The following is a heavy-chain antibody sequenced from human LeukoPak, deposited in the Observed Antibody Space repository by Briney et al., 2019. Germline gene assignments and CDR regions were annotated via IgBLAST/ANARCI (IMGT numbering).Heavy chain of an antibody. CDR3: AGEGNYDWYFDL. CDR1: GGSISNYY. CDR2: IYYSGST. V-gene: IGHV4-59*01. D-gene: IGHD1-7*01. J-gene: IGHJ2*01. Sequence: SETLSLTCTVSGGSISNYYWSWIWQPPGKGLEWIGYIYYSGSTNYNPSLKSRVTTSVDTSKNQFSLKLSSVTAADTAVYYCAGEGNYDWYFDLWGRGILVTVSS.